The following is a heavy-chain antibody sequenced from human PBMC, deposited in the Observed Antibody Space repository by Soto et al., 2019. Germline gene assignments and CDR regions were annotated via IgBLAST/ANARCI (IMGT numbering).Heavy chain of an antibody. CDR3: AGRSYGDYGAYYCDY. Sequence: EVQLLESGGGLVQPGGSLRLSCAASGFTFSSYAMSWVRQAPGKGLEWVSAISGSGGSTYYADSVKGRFTISRDNSKNTLYLQMNSLRAEDTAVYYCAGRSYGDYGAYYCDYWGQGTLVTVSS. CDR1: GFTFSSYA. CDR2: ISGSGGST. D-gene: IGHD4-17*01. J-gene: IGHJ4*02. V-gene: IGHV3-23*01.